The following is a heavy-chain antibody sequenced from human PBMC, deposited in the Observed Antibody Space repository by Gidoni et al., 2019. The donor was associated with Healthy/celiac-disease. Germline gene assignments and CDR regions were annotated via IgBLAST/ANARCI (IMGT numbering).Heavy chain of an antibody. J-gene: IGHJ3*02. CDR1: GFTFSSHA. Sequence: QVQLVESGEGVVQPGRPLRLSCAPSGFTFSSHAMHWVRQAPGKGLEWVSVISYDGSKKYYADSVKGRFTISRDKSKNRLYLQMDSLRAEDTDVYYCARDQEQAMIAVGGVIVLGGDGNALDIWGQGTMVTVSA. CDR2: ISYDGSKK. V-gene: IGHV3-30*13. CDR3: ARDQEQAMIAVGGVIVLGGDGNALDI. D-gene: IGHD3-16*02.